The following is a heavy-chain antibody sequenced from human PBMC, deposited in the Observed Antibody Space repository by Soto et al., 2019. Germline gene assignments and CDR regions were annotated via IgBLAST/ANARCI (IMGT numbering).Heavy chain of an antibody. V-gene: IGHV4-59*01. CDR2: VYYTGST. Sequence: PSETLCLPCSVSGGSISGSYWSWIRQSPGKGLEWLGYVYYTGSTNYSPSLRSRVSISVDTSKNEFSLRLSSVTAADTAVYFCARSVAVPGAHIDYWGQGTQVTVSS. J-gene: IGHJ4*02. CDR1: GGSISGSY. D-gene: IGHD6-19*01. CDR3: ARSVAVPGAHIDY.